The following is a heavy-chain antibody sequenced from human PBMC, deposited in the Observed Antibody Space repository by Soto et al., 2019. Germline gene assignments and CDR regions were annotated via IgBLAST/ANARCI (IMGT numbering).Heavy chain of an antibody. Sequence: GGSLRLSCAASGFTFSSYGMHWVRQAPGKGLEWVAVISYDGNNKYYADSVKGRFTISRDNSKNTLYLQMNSLRAEDTAVYYCAKDKYPHYDSSGYDYWGQGTLVTVSS. CDR3: AKDKYPHYDSSGYDY. V-gene: IGHV3-30*18. J-gene: IGHJ4*02. D-gene: IGHD3-22*01. CDR1: GFTFSSYG. CDR2: ISYDGNNK.